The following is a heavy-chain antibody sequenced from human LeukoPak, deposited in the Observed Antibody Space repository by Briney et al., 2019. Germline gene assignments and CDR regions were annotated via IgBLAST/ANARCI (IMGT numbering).Heavy chain of an antibody. Sequence: GASVRVSCKLSETRLTQLPMHWVRQAPGAGLEWMGGFGPENDVPIYAQKFQDRLAMSTDTSTDTAYMELSSLKPDDTAVYFCATLLDSFWGGHSVPPGDYWGQGTLVTVSS. V-gene: IGHV1-24*01. J-gene: IGHJ4*02. D-gene: IGHD3-3*01. CDR2: FGPENDVP. CDR1: ETRLTQLP. CDR3: ATLLDSFWGGHSVPPGDY.